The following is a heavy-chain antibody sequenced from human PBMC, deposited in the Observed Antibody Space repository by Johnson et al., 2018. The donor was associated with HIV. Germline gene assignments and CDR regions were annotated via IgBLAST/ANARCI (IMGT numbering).Heavy chain of an antibody. Sequence: VQLVESGGGLVQPGGSLRLSCAASGFTFSSYAMSWVRQAPGKGLEWVSAISGSGGSTYYAASVKGRFTISRDNSKNTLDLQMNSLRAEDTAVYYCAKGGGYVQYAFDIWGQGTMVTVSS. CDR1: GFTFSSYA. CDR3: AKGGGYVQYAFDI. CDR2: ISGSGGST. V-gene: IGHV3-23*04. J-gene: IGHJ3*02. D-gene: IGHD3-16*01.